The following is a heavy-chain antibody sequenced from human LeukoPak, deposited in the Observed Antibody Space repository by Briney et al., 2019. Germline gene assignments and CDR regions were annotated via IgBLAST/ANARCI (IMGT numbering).Heavy chain of an antibody. V-gene: IGHV1-2*02. CDR3: ARVEMATVLWFDP. J-gene: IGHJ5*02. CDR1: GYTFTGYY. D-gene: IGHD5-24*01. Sequence: ASVKVSCKASGYTFTGYYMHWVRQAPGQGLEWMGWINPNSGGTNYAQKFQCRVTMTRDTSISTAYMELSRLRSDDTAVYYCARVEMATVLWFDPWGQGTLVTVSS. CDR2: INPNSGGT.